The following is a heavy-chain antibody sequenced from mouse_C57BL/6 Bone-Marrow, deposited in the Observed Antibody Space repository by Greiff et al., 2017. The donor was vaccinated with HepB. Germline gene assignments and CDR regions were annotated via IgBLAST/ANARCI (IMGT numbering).Heavy chain of an antibody. V-gene: IGHV10-1*01. CDR1: GFSFNTYA. CDR2: IRSKSNNYAT. CDR3: VRQGDWYFDV. J-gene: IGHJ1*03. Sequence: EVQLKESGGGLVQPKGSLKLSCAASGFSFNTYAMNWVRQAPGKGLEWVARIRSKSNNYATYYADSVKDRFTISRDDSESMLYLQMNNLKTEDTAMYYCVRQGDWYFDVWGTGTTVTVSS.